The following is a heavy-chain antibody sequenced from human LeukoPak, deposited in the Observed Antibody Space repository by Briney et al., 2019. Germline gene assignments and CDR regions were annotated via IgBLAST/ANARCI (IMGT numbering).Heavy chain of an antibody. CDR2: IYYSGST. Sequence: SETLSLTCTVSGGSIRSSYYYWGWIRQPPGKGLEWIGSIYYSGSTYYNPSLKSRVTISVDTSKNQFSLKLSSVTAADTAVYYCARRPDSSGYYYDYWGQGTLVTVSS. CDR3: ARRPDSSGYYYDY. V-gene: IGHV4-39*01. D-gene: IGHD3-22*01. J-gene: IGHJ4*02. CDR1: GGSIRSSYYY.